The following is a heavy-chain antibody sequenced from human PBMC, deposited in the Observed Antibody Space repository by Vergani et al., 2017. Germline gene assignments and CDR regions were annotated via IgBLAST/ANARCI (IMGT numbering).Heavy chain of an antibody. CDR2: IIPILGIA. V-gene: IGHV1-69*04. CDR3: ARDSPSGSSLFDY. J-gene: IGHJ4*02. Sequence: QVQLVQSGAEVKKPGASVKVSCKASGGTFSSYAISWVRQAPGQGLEWMGRIIPILGIANYAQKCQGRVTITADKSTSTDYMGLSSLSSEATGVYYCARDSPSGSSLFDYWGQGTLVTVSS. D-gene: IGHD1-26*01. CDR1: GGTFSSYA.